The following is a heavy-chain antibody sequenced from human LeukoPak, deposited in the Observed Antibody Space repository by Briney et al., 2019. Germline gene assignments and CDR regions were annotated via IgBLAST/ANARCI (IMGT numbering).Heavy chain of an antibody. D-gene: IGHD5-24*01. CDR1: GFTFSSYS. V-gene: IGHV3-21*01. J-gene: IGHJ4*02. Sequence: PGGSLRLSCAASGFTFSSYSMNWVRQAPGKGLEWVSSISSSSSYIYYADSVKGRFTISRDNAKNSLYLQMNSLRAEDTAVYYCARDRYGDGYNYVFDYWGQGTLVTVSS. CDR2: ISSSSSYI. CDR3: ARDRYGDGYNYVFDY.